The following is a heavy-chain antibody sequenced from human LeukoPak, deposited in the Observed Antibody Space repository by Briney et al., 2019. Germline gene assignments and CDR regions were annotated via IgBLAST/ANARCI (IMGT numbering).Heavy chain of an antibody. CDR2: IRQDGSEK. Sequence: GVSLRLSCAASGFAFSSYWMTWGRQAPGKGLEWVANIRQDGSEKNYVDSVKGRFTISRDNAKNSLYLQMNSLRVEDTAVYFCMRQNRAYFFGHWGQGTLVTVSS. CDR1: GFAFSSYW. V-gene: IGHV3-7*01. CDR3: MRQNRAYFFGH. J-gene: IGHJ1*01. D-gene: IGHD3-3*01.